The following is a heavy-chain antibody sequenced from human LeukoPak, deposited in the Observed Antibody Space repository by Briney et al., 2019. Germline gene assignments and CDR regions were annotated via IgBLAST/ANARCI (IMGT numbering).Heavy chain of an antibody. D-gene: IGHD5-18*01. J-gene: IGHJ6*02. CDR1: GYSFTSYW. V-gene: IGHV5-51*01. CDR2: IYLGDSDS. CDR3: ARVSYGLYYYYHGIDV. Sequence: GESLKIYCKGSGYSFTSYWIGWVRQMPGKGLEWIGIIYLGDSDSRYSPSFQCQVTISADKSISTAYLQWSSLKASDTAMYYCARVSYGLYYYYHGIDVWGQGTTVTVSS.